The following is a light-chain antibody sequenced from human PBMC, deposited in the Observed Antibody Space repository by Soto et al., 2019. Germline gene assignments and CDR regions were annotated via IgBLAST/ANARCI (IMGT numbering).Light chain of an antibody. J-gene: IGKJ1*01. CDR1: QYINTR. CDR3: HQRHSWPRT. CDR2: HTS. Sequence: EIVLTQSPATLSSFPGDRVTLSCRASQYINTRLAWYRHRPGQAPRLLIYHTSLRAAGIPARSRASGSGTHCSLTIGDVQPEDFALYYCHQRHSWPRTFSQGTKVDIK. V-gene: IGKV3-11*01.